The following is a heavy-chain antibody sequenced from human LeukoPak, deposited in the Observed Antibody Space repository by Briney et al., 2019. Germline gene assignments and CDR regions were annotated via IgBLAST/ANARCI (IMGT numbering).Heavy chain of an antibody. J-gene: IGHJ4*02. V-gene: IGHV3-66*04. Sequence: PGGSLRLSCAASGFTFSTYAIHWVRQAPGKGLEWVSVISSGGTTYYADSVKGRFSISRDNSKNTVSLQMNSLRAEDTAVYYCARHVVAVGFDYWGQGTLVTVSS. CDR1: GFTFSTYA. CDR3: ARHVVAVGFDY. CDR2: ISSGGTT. D-gene: IGHD3-22*01.